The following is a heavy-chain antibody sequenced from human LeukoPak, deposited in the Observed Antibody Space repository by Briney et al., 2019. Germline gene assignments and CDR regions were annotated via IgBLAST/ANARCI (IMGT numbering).Heavy chain of an antibody. Sequence: ASVKVSCKASVYTFTDYYMHWVRQAPGQGLEWMGWINPNSGGINYAQKFQDRVTMTRDTSISTAYMELSRLRSDDTAVYYCVRDLSYYDSSGYYKWFDPWGQGTLVTVSS. CDR3: VRDLSYYDSSGYYKWFDP. V-gene: IGHV1-2*02. J-gene: IGHJ5*02. CDR2: INPNSGGI. D-gene: IGHD3-22*01. CDR1: VYTFTDYY.